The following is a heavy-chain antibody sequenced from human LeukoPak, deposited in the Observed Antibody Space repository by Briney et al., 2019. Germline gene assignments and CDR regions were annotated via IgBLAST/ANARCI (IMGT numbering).Heavy chain of an antibody. Sequence: SETLSLTCTVSGGSISSYYWSWIRQPPGKGLEWIGYIYYSGSTNYNPSLKSRVTISVDTSKNQFPLKLSSGAGADTAVEYCAGVGMVWGVILKGYFDYWGQGTLVTVSS. D-gene: IGHD3-10*01. CDR3: AGVGMVWGVILKGYFDY. CDR1: GGSISSYY. V-gene: IGHV4-59*01. CDR2: IYYSGST. J-gene: IGHJ4*02.